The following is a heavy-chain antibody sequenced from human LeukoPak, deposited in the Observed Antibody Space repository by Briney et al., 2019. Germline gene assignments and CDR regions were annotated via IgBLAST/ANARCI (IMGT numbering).Heavy chain of an antibody. CDR3: ARFYDYVWGTSPPYFDY. J-gene: IGHJ4*02. Sequence: SETVSLTCTVSGASISSYCWSWIRQPPGKGLEWIGYIYYSESTNYNPSLKSRVTISVDTSKRQFSLKLSSVTAADTAVYYCARFYDYVWGTSPPYFDYWGQGILVTVSS. CDR1: GASISSYC. V-gene: IGHV4-59*08. CDR2: IYYSEST. D-gene: IGHD3-16*01.